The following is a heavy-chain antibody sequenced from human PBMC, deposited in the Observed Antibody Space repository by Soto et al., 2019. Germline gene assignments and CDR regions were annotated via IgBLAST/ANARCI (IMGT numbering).Heavy chain of an antibody. CDR1: GFTFSTYG. D-gene: IGHD4-17*01. CDR3: AKDLQSYGDYDYYCYGLDV. Sequence: QVQLVESEGREVHPGRSLSVSCAASGFTFSTYGMHWVRQTPGKGLEWVAVISYHGTNKFYSDSVKGRFTISRDNFKNTLTLQMNSLRAEDTAVYSCAKDLQSYGDYDYYCYGLDVWGLGTRVTVSS. J-gene: IGHJ6*02. V-gene: IGHV3-30*18. CDR2: ISYHGTNK.